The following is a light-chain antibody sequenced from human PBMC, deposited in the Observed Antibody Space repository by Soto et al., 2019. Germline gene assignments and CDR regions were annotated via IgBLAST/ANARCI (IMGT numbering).Light chain of an antibody. CDR3: QQYGSSPRT. J-gene: IGKJ1*01. Sequence: EIVLTQSPATLSLSPGERATLSCRASQNISVYLAWYRQTPGQAPRLLIYAASNRATGIPARFSGSGSGTDFTLTISRLESEDFAVYYCQQYGSSPRTFGQGTKVDIK. CDR1: QNISVY. CDR2: AAS. V-gene: IGKV3-11*01.